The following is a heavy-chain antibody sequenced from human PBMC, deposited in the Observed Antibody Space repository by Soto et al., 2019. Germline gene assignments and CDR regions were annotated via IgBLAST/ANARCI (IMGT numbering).Heavy chain of an antibody. V-gene: IGHV4-59*01. D-gene: IGHD1-1*01. CDR2: IYYSGST. CDR3: AREGTTVDSYYYYGMDV. J-gene: IGHJ6*02. CDR1: GGSISSYY. Sequence: QVQLQESGPGLVKPSETLSLTCTVSGGSISSYYWSWIRQPPGKGLEWIGYIYYSGSTNYNPSLTSRVTISVDTSKNQFSLKLSAVTAADTAVYYCAREGTTVDSYYYYGMDVWGQGTTVTVSS.